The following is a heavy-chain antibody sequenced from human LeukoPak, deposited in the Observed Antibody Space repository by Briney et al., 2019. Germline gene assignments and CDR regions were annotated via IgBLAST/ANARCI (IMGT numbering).Heavy chain of an antibody. CDR3: ARGRGIAARPGYFDY. J-gene: IGHJ4*02. CDR2: IYSGGST. D-gene: IGHD6-6*01. V-gene: IGHV3-53*01. CDR1: GFTVSSNY. Sequence: GGSLRLSCAASGFTVSSNYMSWVRQAPGKGLEWVSVIYSGGSTYYADSVRGRFTISRDNAKNSLYLQMNSLRAEDTAVYYCARGRGIAARPGYFDYWGQGTLVTVSS.